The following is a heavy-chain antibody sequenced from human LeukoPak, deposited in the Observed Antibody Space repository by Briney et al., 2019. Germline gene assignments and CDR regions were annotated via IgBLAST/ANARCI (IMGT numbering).Heavy chain of an antibody. V-gene: IGHV1-46*01. J-gene: IGHJ4*02. CDR1: GYTFTSYY. D-gene: IGHD2-2*01. CDR2: INPSGGST. CDR3: ARADCSSTSCYLFDY. Sequence: ASVKVSCKASGYTFTSYYMHWVRQAPGQGLEWMGIINPSGGSTSYAQKFQGRVTMTRDTSTSTVYMELSSLRSEDTAVYYCARADCSSTSCYLFDYWGQGTLVTVSS.